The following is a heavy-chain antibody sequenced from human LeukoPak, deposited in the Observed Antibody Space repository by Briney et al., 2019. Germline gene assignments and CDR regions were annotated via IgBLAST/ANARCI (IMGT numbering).Heavy chain of an antibody. V-gene: IGHV3-7*01. Sequence: PGGSLRLSCAASGFTFSSYWMSWVRQAPGKGLEWVANIKQDGSEKYYVDSVKGRFTISRDNAKNPLYLQMNSLRAKDTAVYYCARASSSQAYYYYYYMDVWGKGTTVTVSS. D-gene: IGHD6-6*01. CDR3: ARASSSQAYYYYYYMDV. CDR2: IKQDGSEK. J-gene: IGHJ6*03. CDR1: GFTFSSYW.